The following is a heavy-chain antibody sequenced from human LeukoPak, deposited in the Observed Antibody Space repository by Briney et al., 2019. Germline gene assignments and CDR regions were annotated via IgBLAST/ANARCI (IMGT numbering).Heavy chain of an antibody. CDR3: AKEIVVVPAASRGYFDY. CDR2: ISGSGGST. CDR1: GFTFSSYA. V-gene: IGHV3-23*01. Sequence: GGSLRLSCAASGFTFSSYAMSWVRQAPGKGLEWVSAISGSGGSTYYADSVKGRFTISRDNSKNTLYLQMNSLRAEDTAVYYCAKEIVVVPAASRGYFDYWGQGTLVTVSS. J-gene: IGHJ4*02. D-gene: IGHD2-2*01.